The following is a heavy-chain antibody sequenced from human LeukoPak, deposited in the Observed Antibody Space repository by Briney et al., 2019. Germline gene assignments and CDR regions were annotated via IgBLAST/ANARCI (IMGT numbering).Heavy chain of an antibody. V-gene: IGHV1-46*01. CDR2: INPSGGST. J-gene: IGHJ5*02. Sequence: ASVKVSCKASGYTFTGYYMHWVRQAPGQGLEWMGIINPSGGSTSYAQKFQGRVTMTRDTSTSTVYMELSSLRSEDTAVYYCAREFIGANCSSTSCYAVHWFDPWGQGTLVTVSS. CDR1: GYTFTGYY. CDR3: AREFIGANCSSTSCYAVHWFDP. D-gene: IGHD2-2*01.